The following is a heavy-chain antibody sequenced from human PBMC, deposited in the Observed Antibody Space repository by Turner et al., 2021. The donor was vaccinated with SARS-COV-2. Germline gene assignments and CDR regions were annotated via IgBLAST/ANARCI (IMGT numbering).Heavy chain of an antibody. CDR2: ISSGSTYI. V-gene: IGHV3-21*01. CDR1: GFTFSSFG. CDR3: ARDYHFDY. J-gene: IGHJ4*02. Sequence: EVQLVESGGGLVKPGGSLRLSCAASGFTFSSFGMNWVRQAPGKGLEWVSSISSGSTYIYYADSVKGRFTISRDNAKNSLYLKMNSLRAEDTAVYYCARDYHFDYWGQGTLVTVSS.